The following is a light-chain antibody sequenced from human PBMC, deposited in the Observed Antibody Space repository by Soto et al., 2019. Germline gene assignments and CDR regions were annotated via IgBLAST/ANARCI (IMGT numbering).Light chain of an antibody. Sequence: QSVLTQSPSASGTPGQRVTISCSGSSSNIGDNTVNWYQQLPGTAPKLLIYNNSQRPSGVPARFSGSKSGTSASLAISGLQSEDEADYYCAAWDDSLNGVVFGGGTKLTVL. V-gene: IGLV1-44*01. CDR1: SSNIGDNT. CDR3: AAWDDSLNGVV. J-gene: IGLJ2*01. CDR2: NNS.